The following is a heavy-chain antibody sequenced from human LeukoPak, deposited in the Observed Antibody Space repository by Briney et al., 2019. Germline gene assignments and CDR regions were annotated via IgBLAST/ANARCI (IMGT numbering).Heavy chain of an antibody. CDR2: ISYTGTYI. CDR1: AFSLNAYN. Sequence: GGSLRLSCAASAFSLNAYNMNWVRQAPGKGLEWVSSISYTGTYIYYADSVKGRFTISRDNSKNTLYLQMNSLRAEDTAVYYCARGVRWDVHYYYYMDVWGKGTTVTVSS. D-gene: IGHD1-26*01. CDR3: ARGVRWDVHYYYYMDV. J-gene: IGHJ6*03. V-gene: IGHV3-21*01.